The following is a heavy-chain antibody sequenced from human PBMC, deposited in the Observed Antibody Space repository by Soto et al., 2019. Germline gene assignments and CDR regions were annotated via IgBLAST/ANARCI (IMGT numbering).Heavy chain of an antibody. D-gene: IGHD2-21*02. V-gene: IGHV4-61*08. CDR2: IFYSGST. CDR1: ADYVRSGDNS. Sequence: RPLETLSLTCTGSADYVRSGDNSWNWIRQAPGKGLECIGYIFYSGSTNYNSSLKCRVTISVDTSKKEFSLKLTSVTAADTAVYYCARATYCVGGACYAGRKGFDVWGQGTTVT. CDR3: ARATYCVGGACYAGRKGFDV. J-gene: IGHJ6*02.